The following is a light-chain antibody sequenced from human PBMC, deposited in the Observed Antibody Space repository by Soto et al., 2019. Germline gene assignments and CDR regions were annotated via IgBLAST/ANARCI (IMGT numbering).Light chain of an antibody. CDR3: QKYNSAPWT. CDR1: QVIDNY. V-gene: IGKV1-27*01. CDR2: AGS. Sequence: DIQMTQSPSSLSASVGDRVTITCRASQVIDNYLAWYQQQPGKVPRLLIYAGSVLQAGVPPRFTSSGSGTDFTLTISSLQPEDVATYFCQKYNSAPWTFGQGTKVEIK. J-gene: IGKJ1*01.